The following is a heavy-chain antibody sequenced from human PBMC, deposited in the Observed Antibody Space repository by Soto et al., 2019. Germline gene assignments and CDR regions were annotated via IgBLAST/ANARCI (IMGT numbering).Heavy chain of an antibody. CDR3: AIGRGGSGSLTPRVDF. CDR2: ISGGGDTT. CDR1: GFTFNNYA. J-gene: IGHJ4*02. D-gene: IGHD3-10*01. V-gene: IGHV3-23*01. Sequence: EVQLLESGGGLVQPGGSLRLSCAASGFTFNNYAMTWVRQAPGKGLEWVSAISGGGDTTSYADSVKGRFTVSRDGSKNTLYLQMSSRGAEDTALYYCAIGRGGSGSLTPRVDFWGQGTLVTVSS.